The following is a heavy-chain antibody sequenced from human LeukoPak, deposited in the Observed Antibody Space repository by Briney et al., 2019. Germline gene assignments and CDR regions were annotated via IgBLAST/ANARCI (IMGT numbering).Heavy chain of an antibody. V-gene: IGHV3-53*01. J-gene: IGHJ6*03. D-gene: IGHD6-6*01. CDR2: IYTGVST. CDR3: ARVRPHPIIDV. Sequence: PGGSLRLSCAASGFTVSSNYMSWVRQAPGKGLEWVSVIYTGVSTYYADSAKGRFAISRDNSKNTLYLQMNSLRAEDTAVYYCARVRPHPIIDVWGKGTTVTVSS. CDR1: GFTVSSNY.